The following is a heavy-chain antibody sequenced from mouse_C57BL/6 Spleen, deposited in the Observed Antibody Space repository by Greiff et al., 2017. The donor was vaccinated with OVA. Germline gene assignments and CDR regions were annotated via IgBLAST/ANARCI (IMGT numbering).Heavy chain of an antibody. CDR2: IYPGDGDT. CDR1: GYAFSSSW. Sequence: VQVVESGPELVKPGASVKISCKASGYAFSSSWMNWVKQRPGKGLEWIGRIYPGDGDTNYNGKFKGKATLTADKSSSTAYMQLSSLTSEDSAVYFCARGGNYEGLAMDYWGQGTSVTVSS. D-gene: IGHD2-1*01. CDR3: ARGGNYEGLAMDY. V-gene: IGHV1-82*01. J-gene: IGHJ4*01.